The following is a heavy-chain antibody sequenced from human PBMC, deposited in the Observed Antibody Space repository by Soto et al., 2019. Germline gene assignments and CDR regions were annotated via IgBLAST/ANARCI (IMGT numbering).Heavy chain of an antibody. CDR3: AKAASAFDI. CDR2: ISGSGGST. V-gene: IGHV3-23*01. Sequence: GGSLRRSYAASAFTFSSYSMSLCRQAPGNEQHLVSAISGSGGSTYYADSVKGRFTISRDNSKNTLYLQMNSLRADEMAVYYCAKAASAFDIWCQATMFTVSS. CDR1: AFTFSSYS. J-gene: IGHJ3*02.